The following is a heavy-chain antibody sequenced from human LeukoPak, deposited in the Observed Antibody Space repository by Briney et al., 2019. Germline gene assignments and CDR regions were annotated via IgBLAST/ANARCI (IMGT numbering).Heavy chain of an antibody. J-gene: IGHJ4*02. Sequence: GRSLRLSCAASGFTFSIYWMHWVRQAPGKGMVWVSRINSEGRTTNYANPGKGRLTISRDNAKSTLYRQRNSVRADDTGVSVCAPGVTTTMTSSNFDYWGQGTLVSVSS. CDR3: APGVTTTMTSSNFDY. CDR1: GFTFSIYW. CDR2: INSEGRTT. D-gene: IGHD4-17*01. V-gene: IGHV3-74*01.